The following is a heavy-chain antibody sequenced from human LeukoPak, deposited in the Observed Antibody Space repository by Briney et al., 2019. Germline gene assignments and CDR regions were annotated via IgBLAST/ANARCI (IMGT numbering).Heavy chain of an antibody. CDR1: GGSISSSSYY. CDR2: IYYSGST. D-gene: IGHD6-13*01. V-gene: IGHV4-39*07. Sequence: SETLSLTCTVSGGSISSSSYYWGWIRQPPGKGLEWIGSIYYSGSTYYNPSLKSRVTISVDTSKNQFSLKLSSVTAADTAVYYCARESRIAAAGGGGADYWGQGTLVTVSS. CDR3: ARESRIAAAGGGGADY. J-gene: IGHJ4*02.